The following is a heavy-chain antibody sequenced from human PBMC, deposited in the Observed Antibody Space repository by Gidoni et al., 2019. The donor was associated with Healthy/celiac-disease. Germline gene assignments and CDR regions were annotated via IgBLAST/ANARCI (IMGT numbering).Heavy chain of an antibody. CDR2: IIPIFGTA. CDR3: ASRTGSKVATIPYYFDY. CDR1: GGTFSSYA. D-gene: IGHD5-12*01. J-gene: IGHJ4*02. V-gene: IGHV1-69*01. Sequence: QVQLVQSGAEVKKPGSSVKVSCKASGGTFSSYAISWVRQAPGQGLEWMGGIIPIFGTANYAQKFQGRVTITADESTSTAYMELSSLRSEDTAVYYCASRTGSKVATIPYYFDYWGQGTLVTVSS.